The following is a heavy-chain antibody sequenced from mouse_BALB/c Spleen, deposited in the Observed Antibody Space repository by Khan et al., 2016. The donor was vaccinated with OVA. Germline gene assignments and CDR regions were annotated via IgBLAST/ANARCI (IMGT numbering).Heavy chain of an antibody. CDR1: GYTFTSYV. CDR2: INPYNDYT. D-gene: IGHD3-1*01. Sequence: VQLQQPGPELVKPGASVKMSCKASGYTFTSYVMHWVKQKPGQGLEWIGYINPYNDYTNFNEKFKGKATLTSDTSSSTAYMELSSLTSEDSAVYYCARGVLGLRSWFAYWGQGTLVTVSA. J-gene: IGHJ3*01. V-gene: IGHV1S136*01. CDR3: ARGVLGLRSWFAY.